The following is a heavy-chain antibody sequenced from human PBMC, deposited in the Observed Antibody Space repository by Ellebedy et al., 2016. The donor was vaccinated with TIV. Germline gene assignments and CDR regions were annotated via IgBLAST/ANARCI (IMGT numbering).Heavy chain of an antibody. J-gene: IGHJ5*02. CDR3: ARDLYGSGRGSVDP. V-gene: IGHV4-4*02. Sequence: SETLSLXXAVSGASISSSNWWIWVRPPPGKGLEWIGEIYHSGSTNCNPSLKSRVAISVDKSKNRFSLKLSSVTAADTAVYYCARDLYGSGRGSVDPWGQGTLVTVSS. D-gene: IGHD3-10*01. CDR2: IYHSGST. CDR1: GASISSSNW.